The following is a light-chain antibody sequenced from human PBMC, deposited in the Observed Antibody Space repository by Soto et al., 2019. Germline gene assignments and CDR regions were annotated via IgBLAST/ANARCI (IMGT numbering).Light chain of an antibody. CDR3: QQSYGSPLT. J-gene: IGKJ4*01. CDR2: AAP. CDR1: QTISTY. Sequence: DIQMTQSPSSLSASVGDRVTITCRASQTISTYLTWYQQKPGKPPKLLTYAAPSLQTGVPSRFSNSGSGTDFTLTITNLQPEDFATYYCQQSYGSPLTFGGGTKVEIK. V-gene: IGKV1-39*01.